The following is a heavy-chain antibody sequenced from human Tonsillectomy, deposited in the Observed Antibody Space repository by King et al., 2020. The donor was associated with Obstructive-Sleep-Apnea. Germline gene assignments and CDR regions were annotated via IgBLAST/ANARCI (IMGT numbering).Heavy chain of an antibody. V-gene: IGHV4-31*03. J-gene: IGHJ6*02. CDR3: ARDSRTVTYYYYGMDV. D-gene: IGHD4-11*01. Sequence: QLQESGPGLVKPSQTLSLTCTVSGGSISSGGYYCSWIRQHPGKGLEWIGYIYYSWSTYYNPSLQSRVTISVDTAKNQFSLKLSSVTAADTAVYYCARDSRTVTYYYYGMDVWGQGTTVTVSS. CDR1: GGSISSGGYY. CDR2: IYYSWST.